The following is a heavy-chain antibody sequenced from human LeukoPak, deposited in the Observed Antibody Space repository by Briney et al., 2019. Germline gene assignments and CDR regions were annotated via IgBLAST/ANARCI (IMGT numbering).Heavy chain of an antibody. J-gene: IGHJ4*02. V-gene: IGHV3-74*01. D-gene: IGHD6-13*01. CDR3: VRESLAAAATFDY. CDR1: GFTFSSYW. Sequence: GGSLRLSCAASGFTFSSYWMHWVRQAPGKGLVWVSRINSDESSTTYADSVKGRFIISRDNAKNTLYLQMNSLRAEDTAVYYCVRESLAAAATFDYWGQGTLVTVSS. CDR2: INSDESST.